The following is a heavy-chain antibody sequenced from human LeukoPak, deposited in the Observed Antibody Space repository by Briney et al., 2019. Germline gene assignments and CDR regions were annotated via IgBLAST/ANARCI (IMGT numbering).Heavy chain of an antibody. V-gene: IGHV4-39*07. D-gene: IGHD4-23*01. J-gene: IGHJ6*03. CDR3: ARDYGGKDYSLKTKRNYYYYYMDV. CDR1: GGSISSSSYY. Sequence: SETLSLTCTVSGGSISSSSYYWGWIRQPPGKGLEWIGSIYYSGSTYYNPSPKSRVTISVDTSKNQFSLKLSSVTAADTAVYYCARDYGGKDYSLKTKRNYYYYYMDVWGKGTTVTVSS. CDR2: IYYSGST.